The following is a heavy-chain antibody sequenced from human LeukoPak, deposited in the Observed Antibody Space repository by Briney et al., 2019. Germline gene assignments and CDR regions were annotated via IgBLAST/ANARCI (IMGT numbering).Heavy chain of an antibody. V-gene: IGHV4-30-2*01. J-gene: IGHJ4*02. CDR1: GGSISSGGYY. D-gene: IGHD3-3*01. Sequence: SQTLSLTCTVSGGSISSGGYYWSWIRQPPGKGLEWIGYIYHSGSTYYNPSLKSRVTISVDRSKNQFSLKLSSVTAADTAVYYCARGEGDFWSGYAYNWGQGTLVTVSS. CDR3: ARGEGDFWSGYAYN. CDR2: IYHSGST.